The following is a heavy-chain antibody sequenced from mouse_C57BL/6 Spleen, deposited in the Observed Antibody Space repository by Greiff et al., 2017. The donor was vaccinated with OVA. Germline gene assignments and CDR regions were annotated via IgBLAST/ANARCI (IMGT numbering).Heavy chain of an antibody. CDR3: ANYYGSPWFAY. Sequence: QVHVKQSGAELARPGASVKLSCKASGYTFTSYGISWVKQRTGQGLEWIGEIYPRSGNTYYNEKFKGKATLTADKSSSTAYMELRSLTSEDSAVYFCANYYGSPWFAYWGQGTLVTVSA. D-gene: IGHD1-1*01. CDR2: IYPRSGNT. V-gene: IGHV1-81*01. CDR1: GYTFTSYG. J-gene: IGHJ3*01.